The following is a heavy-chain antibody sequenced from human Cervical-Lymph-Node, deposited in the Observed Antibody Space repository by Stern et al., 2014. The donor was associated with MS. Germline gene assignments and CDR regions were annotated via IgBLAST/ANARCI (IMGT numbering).Heavy chain of an antibody. CDR1: GVSISGFY. CDR2: FHSNGKF. D-gene: IGHD6-19*01. CDR3: AGGGGWLTVY. V-gene: IGHV4-59*01. J-gene: IGHJ1*01. Sequence: QVQLQESGTGLVRPSETLSLSCTASGVSISGFYWSWIRQSPGKGLEWIANFHSNGKFEHNPSLTSRITITMATPKNQFAMKLRSVAAAGTAIYYCAGGGGWLTVYWGQGTLVTVSS.